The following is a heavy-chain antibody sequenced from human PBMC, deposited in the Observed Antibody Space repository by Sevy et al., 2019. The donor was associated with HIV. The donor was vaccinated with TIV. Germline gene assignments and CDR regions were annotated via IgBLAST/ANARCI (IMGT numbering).Heavy chain of an antibody. Sequence: SETLSLTCTVSGDSINTYYWSWIRQPPGKGLEWIGYVSHSGNNNYNPSLKSRDSMSVDTSTSQVSLKVKSVTAADTAGYYGARLRWDLVVVPGATPGCYFDSWGQGTLVTVSS. CDR1: GDSINTYY. CDR2: VSHSGNN. J-gene: IGHJ4*02. D-gene: IGHD2-2*02. CDR3: ARLRWDLVVVPGATPGCYFDS. V-gene: IGHV4-59*08.